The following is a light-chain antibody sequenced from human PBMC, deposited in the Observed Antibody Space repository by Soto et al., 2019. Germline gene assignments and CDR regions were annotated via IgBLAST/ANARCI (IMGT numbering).Light chain of an antibody. CDR3: QQYNNWPQT. J-gene: IGKJ1*01. Sequence: EIVMTQSPATLSVSPGGRATLSCRASQSVSSNLAWYQQKPGQAPRLLIYGASTRATGIPARFSGSRSGTEFTLTISSLQSEDFAVYYCQQYNNWPQTFGQGTKVEIK. CDR1: QSVSSN. CDR2: GAS. V-gene: IGKV3-15*01.